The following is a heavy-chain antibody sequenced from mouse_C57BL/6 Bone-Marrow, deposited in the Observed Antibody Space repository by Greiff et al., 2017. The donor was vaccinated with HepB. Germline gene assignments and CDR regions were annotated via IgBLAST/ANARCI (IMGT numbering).Heavy chain of an antibody. CDR1: GYTFTSYW. D-gene: IGHD2-5*01. CDR3: ARLYINYVYFDY. Sequence: VQLQQPGAELVKPGASVKLSCKASGYTFTSYWMHWVKQRPGQGLEWIGMIHPNSGSTNYNEKFKSKATLTVDKSSSTAYMQLSSLTSEDSAVYYCARLYINYVYFDYWGQGTTLTVSS. CDR2: IHPNSGST. V-gene: IGHV1-64*01. J-gene: IGHJ2*01.